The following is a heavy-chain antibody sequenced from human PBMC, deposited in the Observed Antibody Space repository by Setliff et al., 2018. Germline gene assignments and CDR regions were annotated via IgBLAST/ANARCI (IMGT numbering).Heavy chain of an antibody. CDR3: ARDQALDTMIVVVISTGFDY. V-gene: IGHV3-30-3*01. Sequence: SLRLSCAASGFTFSSYAMHWVRQAPGKGLEWVAVISYDGSNKYYADSVKGRFTISRDNSKNTLYLQMNSLRAEDTAVYYCARDQALDTMIVVVISTGFDYWGQGTLVTVSS. CDR1: GFTFSSYA. CDR2: ISYDGSNK. J-gene: IGHJ4*02. D-gene: IGHD3-22*01.